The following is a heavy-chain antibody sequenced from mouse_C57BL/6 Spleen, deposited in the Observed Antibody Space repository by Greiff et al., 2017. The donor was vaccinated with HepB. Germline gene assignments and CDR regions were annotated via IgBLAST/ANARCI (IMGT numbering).Heavy chain of an antibody. CDR3: ATYDGYDAMDY. J-gene: IGHJ4*01. CDR1: GYAFSSSW. Sequence: QVQLQQSGPELVKPGASVKISCKASGYAFSSSWMNWVKQRPGKGLEWIGRIYPGDGDTNYNGKFKGKATLTADKSSSTAYMQLSSLTSEDSAVYFCATYDGYDAMDYWGQGTSVTVSS. CDR2: IYPGDGDT. D-gene: IGHD2-3*01. V-gene: IGHV1-82*01.